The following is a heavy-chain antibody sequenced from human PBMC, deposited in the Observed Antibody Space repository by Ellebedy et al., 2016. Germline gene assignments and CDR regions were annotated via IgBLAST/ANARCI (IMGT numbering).Heavy chain of an antibody. CDR3: ARLGGSYSPFDY. J-gene: IGHJ4*02. V-gene: IGHV4-59*08. CDR2: IYYSGST. CDR1: GYSISSYY. Sequence: SETLSLXCTVSGYSISSYYWSWIRQPPGKGLEWIGYIYYSGSTNYNPSLKSRVTISVDTSKNQFSLKLSSVTAADTAVYYCARLGGSYSPFDYWGQGTLVTVSS. D-gene: IGHD1-26*01.